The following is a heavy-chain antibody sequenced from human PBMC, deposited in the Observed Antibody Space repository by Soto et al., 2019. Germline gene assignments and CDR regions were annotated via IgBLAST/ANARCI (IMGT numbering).Heavy chain of an antibody. CDR3: ARDQGCYYDGSGYPRGFDY. Sequence: QVQLQESGPGLVKPSQTLSLTCTVSGGSISSGGYYWSWIRQRPGKGLEWIGYMYYSGSTYYNPSLKSRAIISVDTSKNQLSLKLSSVTAADTAVYYCARDQGCYYDGSGYPRGFDYWGQGTLVTVSS. V-gene: IGHV4-31*03. CDR1: GGSISSGGYY. D-gene: IGHD3-22*01. CDR2: MYYSGST. J-gene: IGHJ4*02.